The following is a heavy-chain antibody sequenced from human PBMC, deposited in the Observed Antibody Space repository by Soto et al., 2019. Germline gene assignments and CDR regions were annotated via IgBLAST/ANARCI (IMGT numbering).Heavy chain of an antibody. CDR2: IDYSGST. D-gene: IGHD2-8*01. CDR3: AREVQPNSVSTAFDI. CDR1: GGSISSNY. V-gene: IGHV4-59*01. Sequence: PSETLSLTCTVSGGSISSNYWSWIRQPPGKGLEWIGYIDYSGSTNYNPSLESRVTISVDTSKNQFSLKLTSVTAADTAVYYCAREVQPNSVSTAFDIWGQGTMVTVSS. J-gene: IGHJ3*02.